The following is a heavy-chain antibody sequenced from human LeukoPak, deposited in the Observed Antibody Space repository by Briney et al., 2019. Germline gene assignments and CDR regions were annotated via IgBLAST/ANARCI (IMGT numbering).Heavy chain of an antibody. CDR1: GFTFSSSW. CDR3: ARPQDGYNGFDC. Sequence: GGSLRLSCSASGFTFSSSWMHWVRQAPGKGLVWVSRINSDGNNRNYADSVKGRFTISGDNAKNALYLQMDNLRAEDAAVYYCARPQDGYNGFDCWGQGTLVTVSS. D-gene: IGHD5-24*01. J-gene: IGHJ4*02. V-gene: IGHV3-74*01. CDR2: INSDGNNR.